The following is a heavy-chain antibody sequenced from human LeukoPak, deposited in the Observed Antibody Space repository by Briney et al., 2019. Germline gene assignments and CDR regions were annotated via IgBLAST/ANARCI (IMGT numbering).Heavy chain of an antibody. V-gene: IGHV4-59*01. Sequence: SETLSLTCTVSGGSISSYYWSWIRQPPGKGLEWIGYIYYSGSTSYNPSLKRRVTISVDTSKNQFSLKLSSVTAADTAVYYCARHDYGLSFDYWGQGTLVTVSS. CDR3: ARHDYGLSFDY. J-gene: IGHJ4*02. D-gene: IGHD4-17*01. CDR2: IYYSGST. CDR1: GGSISSYY.